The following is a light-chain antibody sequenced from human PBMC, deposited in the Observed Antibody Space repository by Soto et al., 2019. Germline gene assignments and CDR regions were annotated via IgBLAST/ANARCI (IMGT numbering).Light chain of an antibody. CDR1: SSNIGAGYP. Sequence: QSVLTQPPSVSGAPGQRITISCTGSSSNIGAGYPVHWYQQLPGTAPKLLIFGNTIRPSGVPDRFSGSKSGTSASLAISGLQSEDEADYYCAAWDDSLNGYYVFGTGTKVTVL. CDR3: AAWDDSLNGYYV. V-gene: IGLV1-40*01. CDR2: GNT. J-gene: IGLJ1*01.